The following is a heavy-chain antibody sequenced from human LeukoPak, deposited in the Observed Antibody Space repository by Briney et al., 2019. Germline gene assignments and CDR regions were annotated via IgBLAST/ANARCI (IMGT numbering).Heavy chain of an antibody. Sequence: SETLSLTCSVSGDSISSGTHYWGWIRQPPGKGLEWIGNIFYSGSTYYSPSLKSRVTISLDTSRNQFSLKLNSLTAADTAVYYCAKSNGYGLLDIWGQGTMVTVSS. CDR2: IFYSGST. V-gene: IGHV4-39*07. J-gene: IGHJ3*02. D-gene: IGHD5-18*01. CDR3: AKSNGYGLLDI. CDR1: GDSISSGTHY.